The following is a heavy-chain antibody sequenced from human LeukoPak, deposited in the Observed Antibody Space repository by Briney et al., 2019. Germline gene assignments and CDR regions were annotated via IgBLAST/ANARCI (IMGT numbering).Heavy chain of an antibody. CDR2: IYYSGST. CDR3: AREKVGATSDDAFDI. Sequence: PSETLSLTCTVSGGSISSSSYYWGWIRQPPGKGLEWIGSIYYSGSTYYNPSLKSRVTISVDTSKNQFSLQLNSVTATDTAVYYCAREKVGATSDDAFDIWGQGTMVTVSS. V-gene: IGHV4-39*07. CDR1: GGSISSSSYY. J-gene: IGHJ3*02. D-gene: IGHD1-26*01.